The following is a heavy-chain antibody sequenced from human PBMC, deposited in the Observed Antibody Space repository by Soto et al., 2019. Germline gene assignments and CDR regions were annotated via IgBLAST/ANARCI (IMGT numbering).Heavy chain of an antibody. J-gene: IGHJ4*02. D-gene: IGHD2-2*02. V-gene: IGHV3-7*03. Sequence: PVGSLRLSCAASGFTLSNYWTSWVRQAPGKGLEWVANINQDGSQKFYLDSVEGRFTISRDNARNSLYLQMNSLRAEDTAIYYCARIYCSSSSCYIDFWGQGILVTVSS. CDR3: ARIYCSSSSCYIDF. CDR1: GFTLSNYW. CDR2: INQDGSQK.